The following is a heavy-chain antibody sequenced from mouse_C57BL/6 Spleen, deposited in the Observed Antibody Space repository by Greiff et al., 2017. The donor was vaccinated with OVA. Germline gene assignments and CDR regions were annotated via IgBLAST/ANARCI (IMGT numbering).Heavy chain of an antibody. CDR2: IDPANGNT. Sequence: ESVAELVRPGASVKLSCTASGFNIKNTYMHWVKQRPEQGLEWIGRIDPANGNTKYAPKFQGKATITADTSSNTAYLQLSSLTSEDTAIYYCARDDYGSSSWFAYWGQGTLVTVSA. J-gene: IGHJ3*01. D-gene: IGHD1-1*01. CDR1: GFNIKNTY. V-gene: IGHV14-3*01. CDR3: ARDDYGSSSWFAY.